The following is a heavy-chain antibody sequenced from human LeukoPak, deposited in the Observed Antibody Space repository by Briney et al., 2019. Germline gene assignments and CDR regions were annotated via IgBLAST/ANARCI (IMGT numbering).Heavy chain of an antibody. CDR3: ARGRLAPTKGWGVDAFDI. J-gene: IGHJ3*02. D-gene: IGHD3-16*01. CDR2: IYHSGST. CDR1: GGSISSGGYS. Sequence: KPSETLSLTCAVSGGSISSGGYSWSWIRQPPGKGLEWIGYIYHSGSTYYNPSLKSRVTISVDRSKNQFSLKLSSVTAADTAVYYCARGRLAPTKGWGVDAFDIWGQGTMVTVSS. V-gene: IGHV4-30-2*01.